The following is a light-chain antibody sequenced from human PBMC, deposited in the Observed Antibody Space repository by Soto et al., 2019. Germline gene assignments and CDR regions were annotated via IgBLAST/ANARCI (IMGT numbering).Light chain of an antibody. Sequence: DIQMTQSPSSLSASVGGRVTITCRASQNIDIFLNWYHQKPGRAPNLLIYGASTLQNGVPSRFSGSGSGTDFSLTISSLQPEDFGTYYCQQSNSSPPLTFGAGTKVDIK. V-gene: IGKV1-39*01. CDR2: GAS. CDR1: QNIDIF. CDR3: QQSNSSPPLT. J-gene: IGKJ4*01.